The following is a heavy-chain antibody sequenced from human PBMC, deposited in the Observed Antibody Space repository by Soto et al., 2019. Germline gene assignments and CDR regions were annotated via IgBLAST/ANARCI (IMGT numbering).Heavy chain of an antibody. CDR1: GITFSSYS. CDR2: ISSSSSYI. J-gene: IGHJ6*02. V-gene: IGHV3-21*01. D-gene: IGHD4-17*01. Sequence: VGSLRLSCAASGITFSSYSMNWVRQAPGKGLEWVSSISSSSSYIYYADSMKGRFTISRDNAENSLYLQMKSLRAEDAAVYYCARGLTTVKGGYYYYYGMDVWGQGTSVNVSS. CDR3: ARGLTTVKGGYYYYYGMDV.